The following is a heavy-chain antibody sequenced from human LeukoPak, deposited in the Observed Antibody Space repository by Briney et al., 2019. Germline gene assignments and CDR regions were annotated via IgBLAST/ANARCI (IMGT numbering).Heavy chain of an antibody. J-gene: IGHJ4*02. V-gene: IGHV3-23*01. D-gene: IGHD2-2*01. CDR1: GFIFSDYG. CDR2: ISASGAST. CDR3: AKGDCSSTNCYPDY. Sequence: GGSLRLSCAASGFIFSDYGMSWVRQAPGKGLEWVSGISASGASTYYSDSVRGRFTISRDKYKKMLYLQMNSLRAEDTAMYYCAKGDCSSTNCYPDYWGQGILVTVSS.